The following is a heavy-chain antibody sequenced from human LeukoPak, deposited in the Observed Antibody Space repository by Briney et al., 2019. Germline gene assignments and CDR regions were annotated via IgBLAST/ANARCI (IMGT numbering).Heavy chain of an antibody. J-gene: IGHJ4*02. CDR3: ARAGFGESLWNDY. Sequence: EASVKVSCKASGYAFTSYDINWVRQATGQGLGWMGWMSPNSGNTGYAQKFQGRVTMTRNTSISTAYMELSSLRSEDTAVYYCARAGFGESLWNDYWGQGTLVTVSS. V-gene: IGHV1-8*01. D-gene: IGHD3-10*01. CDR2: MSPNSGNT. CDR1: GYAFTSYD.